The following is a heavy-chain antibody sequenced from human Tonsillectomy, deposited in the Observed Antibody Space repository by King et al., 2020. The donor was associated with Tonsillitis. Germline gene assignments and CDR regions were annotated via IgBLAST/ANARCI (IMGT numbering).Heavy chain of an antibody. V-gene: IGHV3-15*01. CDR3: ATDWVTRGSGNYNY. D-gene: IGHD3-10*01. Sequence: EVQLVESGGDLVEPGGSLRLSCAASGFTFSNAWMSWVRQAPGKGLEWFGRIKSKTDGGTTDYAAPVKGRFTISRDDSKDTLYLQMNSLKTEDTAVYHCATDWVTRGSGNYNYWGQGTLVTVSS. CDR2: IKSKTDGGTT. CDR1: GFTFSNAW. J-gene: IGHJ4*02.